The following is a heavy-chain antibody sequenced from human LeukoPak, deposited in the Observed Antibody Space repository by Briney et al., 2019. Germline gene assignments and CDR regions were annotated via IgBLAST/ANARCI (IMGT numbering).Heavy chain of an antibody. Sequence: PSETLSLTCTVSGGSIISSSYYWGWIRQPPGKGLEWIGTIYYNGNTYYYNPSLKSRVTISVDTSKNQFSLKLSSVTAADTAVYYCARTSLWFGELLVDYWGQGTLVTVS. CDR1: GGSIISSSYY. CDR2: IYYNGNTY. D-gene: IGHD3-10*01. CDR3: ARTSLWFGELLVDY. J-gene: IGHJ4*02. V-gene: IGHV4-39*01.